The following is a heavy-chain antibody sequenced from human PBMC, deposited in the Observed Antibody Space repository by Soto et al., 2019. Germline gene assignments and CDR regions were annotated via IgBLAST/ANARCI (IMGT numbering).Heavy chain of an antibody. CDR2: VYHSGST. Sequence: SQTLSLTCAVSGGSISTSNWWSWVRQPPGKGLEWIGEVYHSGSTNYNPSFKSRVAMSVDKSKNQFSLKLNSVTAADTALYYCASRLPLTTVTTFDYWGQGTLVTVSS. V-gene: IGHV4-4*02. J-gene: IGHJ4*02. CDR3: ASRLPLTTVTTFDY. D-gene: IGHD4-17*01. CDR1: GGSISTSNW.